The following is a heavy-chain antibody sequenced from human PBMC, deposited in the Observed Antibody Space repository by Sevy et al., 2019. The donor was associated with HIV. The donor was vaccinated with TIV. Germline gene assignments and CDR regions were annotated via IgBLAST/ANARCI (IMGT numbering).Heavy chain of an antibody. D-gene: IGHD2-2*02. CDR1: GFAFGDYA. Sequence: GGSLRLSCATSGFAFGDYAMHWVREAPGKGLEGVAGVSWNSGAMDYAASVKGRFTISRDHAKSSLYLQMNSLRAEDTALYYCAKDINRGCDSINCYTYYYYYYGLDAWGQGTTVTVSS. V-gene: IGHV3-9*01. CDR2: VSWNSGAM. CDR3: AKDINRGCDSINCYTYYYYYYGLDA. J-gene: IGHJ6*02.